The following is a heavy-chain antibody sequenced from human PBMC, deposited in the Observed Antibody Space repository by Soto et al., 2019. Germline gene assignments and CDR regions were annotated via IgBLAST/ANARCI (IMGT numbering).Heavy chain of an antibody. CDR3: ARSSTGYSSSWYWFDP. Sequence: SETLSLTCTVSGGSISSYYWSWIRQPPGKGLEWIGDIYYSGSTNYNPSLKSRVTISVDTSKNQFSLKLSSVTAADTAVYYCARSSTGYSSSWYWFDPWGQGTLVTVSS. J-gene: IGHJ5*02. CDR1: GGSISSYY. V-gene: IGHV4-59*12. D-gene: IGHD6-13*01. CDR2: IYYSGST.